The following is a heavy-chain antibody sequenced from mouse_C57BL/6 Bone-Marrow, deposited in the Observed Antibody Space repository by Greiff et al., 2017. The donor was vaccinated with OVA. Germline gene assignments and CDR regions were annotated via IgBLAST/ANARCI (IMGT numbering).Heavy chain of an antibody. Sequence: QVQLQQPGAELVMPGASVKLSCKASGYTFTSYWMHWVKQRPGQGLEWIGEIDPSDSYTNYNQKFKGKSTLTVDKSSSTAYMQLSSLTSEDSAVYYCAREGEQLRLRFACWGQGALVTVSA. CDR3: AREGEQLRLRFAC. CDR1: GYTFTSYW. J-gene: IGHJ3*01. CDR2: IDPSDSYT. V-gene: IGHV1-69*01. D-gene: IGHD3-2*02.